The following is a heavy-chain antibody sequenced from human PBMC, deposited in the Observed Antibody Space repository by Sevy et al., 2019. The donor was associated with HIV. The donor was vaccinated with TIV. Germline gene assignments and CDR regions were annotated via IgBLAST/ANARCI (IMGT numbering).Heavy chain of an antibody. V-gene: IGHV3-53*01. CDR3: ARDHHSGYCSGGSCYSWGMDV. CDR1: GFTVSSNY. J-gene: IGHJ6*02. CDR2: IYSGGST. Sequence: QLGGSLRLSCAASGFTVSSNYMSWVRQAPGKGLEWVSVIYSGGSTYYADSVKGRFTISRDNSKNTLYLQMNSLRAEDTAVYYCARDHHSGYCSGGSCYSWGMDVWGQGTTVTVSS. D-gene: IGHD2-15*01.